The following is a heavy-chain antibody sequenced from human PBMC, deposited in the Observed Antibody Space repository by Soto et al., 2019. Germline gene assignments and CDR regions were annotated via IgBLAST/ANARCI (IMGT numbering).Heavy chain of an antibody. CDR1: GFIFSSYA. D-gene: IGHD3-22*01. Sequence: PGGSLRHSCAASGFIFSSYAINWVRQAPGKGLEWVSYISGSGTTIYYADSVKGRFTISRDYAKSSLYLQMNSLSAEDTAMYYCASFSRMADGYYWGQGTLVTVSS. V-gene: IGHV3-48*01. J-gene: IGHJ4*02. CDR3: ASFSRMADGYY. CDR2: ISGSGTTI.